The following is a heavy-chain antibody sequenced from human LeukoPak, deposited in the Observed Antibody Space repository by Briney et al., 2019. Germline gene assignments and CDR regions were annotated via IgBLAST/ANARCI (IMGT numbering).Heavy chain of an antibody. CDR3: ARAITMVRGVHDAFDI. D-gene: IGHD3-10*01. CDR2: INPNSGGT. Sequence: GASVKFSCKASGYTFTGYYMHWVRQAPGQGLEWMGWINPNSGGTNYAQKFQGRVTMTRDTSISTAYMELSRLRSDDTAVYYCARAITMVRGVHDAFDIWGQGTMVTVSS. CDR1: GYTFTGYY. V-gene: IGHV1-2*02. J-gene: IGHJ3*02.